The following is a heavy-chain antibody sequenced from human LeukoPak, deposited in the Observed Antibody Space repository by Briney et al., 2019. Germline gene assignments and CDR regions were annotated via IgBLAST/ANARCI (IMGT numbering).Heavy chain of an antibody. D-gene: IGHD2-8*01. CDR2: IYYSGST. CDR3: ARGYCTNAVCSLGPTQA. V-gene: IGHV4-39*07. J-gene: IGHJ4*02. CDR1: GGSISNYY. Sequence: TAETLSLTCTVSGGSISNYYWGWIRQPPGKGLEWIGSIYYSGSTYYNPSLKSRVTISVDTSKNQFSLKLSSVTAADTAVYYCARGYCTNAVCSLGPTQAWGQGTLVTVSS.